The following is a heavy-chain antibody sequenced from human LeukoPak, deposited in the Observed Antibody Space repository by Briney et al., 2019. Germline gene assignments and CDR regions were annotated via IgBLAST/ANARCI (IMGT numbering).Heavy chain of an antibody. V-gene: IGHV4-59*01. Sequence: SETLSLTCSVSDDSITMYYWTWIRQPPGKGLEGIGYVYHTGSTNFNPSLNGRVSISRDTTNNLFSLRLRSVTAADTAVYFCARGRVSSSTWYSTYYYYFYMDVWGKGTTVTVSS. J-gene: IGHJ6*03. CDR2: VYHTGST. CDR3: ARGRVSSSTWYSTYYYYFYMDV. D-gene: IGHD1-1*01. CDR1: DDSITMYY.